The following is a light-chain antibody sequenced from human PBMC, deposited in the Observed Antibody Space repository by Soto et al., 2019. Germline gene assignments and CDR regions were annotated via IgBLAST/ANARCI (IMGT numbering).Light chain of an antibody. V-gene: IGLV8-61*01. Sequence: QTVVTQEPSFSVSPGGTVTLTCGFSSGSVSPIHYPSWYQQTPGQAPRTLIYTTNSRSSGVPNRFSGSLLGSKAALTITGAQAEDDSHYYCVLYMGRGIWVFGGGTKLTVL. CDR3: VLYMGRGIWV. CDR2: TTN. J-gene: IGLJ3*02. CDR1: SGSVSPIHY.